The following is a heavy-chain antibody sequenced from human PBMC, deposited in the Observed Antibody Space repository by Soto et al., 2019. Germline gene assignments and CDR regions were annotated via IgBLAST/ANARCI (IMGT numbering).Heavy chain of an antibody. Sequence: EVQLVESGGGLVQPGRSLRLSCAASGFTFDDYAMHWVRQAPGKGLEWVSGISWNSGSIGYADSVKGRFTISRDNAKNSLYLQMNSLRAEDTALYYCAKVKREYDSSGYYSLGEFDYWGQGTLVTVSS. D-gene: IGHD3-22*01. CDR2: ISWNSGSI. V-gene: IGHV3-9*01. CDR3: AKVKREYDSSGYYSLGEFDY. J-gene: IGHJ4*02. CDR1: GFTFDDYA.